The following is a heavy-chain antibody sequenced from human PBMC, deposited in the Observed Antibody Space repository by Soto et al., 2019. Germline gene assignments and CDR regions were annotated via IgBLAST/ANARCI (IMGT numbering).Heavy chain of an antibody. CDR3: ASPPVPGTTYTDAFDI. J-gene: IGHJ3*02. Sequence: GASVKVSCKASVGTFSSYAISWVRQAPGQGLEWMGGIIPIFGTANYAQKFQGRVTITADESTSTAYMELSSLRSEDTAVYYCASPPVPGTTYTDAFDIWGQGTMVTVSS. CDR1: VGTFSSYA. CDR2: IIPIFGTA. V-gene: IGHV1-69*13. D-gene: IGHD1-7*01.